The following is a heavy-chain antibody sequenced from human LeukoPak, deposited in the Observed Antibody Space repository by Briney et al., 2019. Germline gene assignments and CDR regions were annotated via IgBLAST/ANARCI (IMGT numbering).Heavy chain of an antibody. J-gene: IGHJ4*02. CDR1: GFSFGDYS. CDR2: ISSSSSYI. Sequence: GGSLRLSCTASGFSFGDYSMNWVRQAPGKGLEWVSSISSSSSYIYYADSVKGRFTISRDNAKNSLYLQMNSLRAEDTALYYCARVAEAAAFDYWGQGTLVTVSS. D-gene: IGHD6-13*01. V-gene: IGHV3-21*06. CDR3: ARVAEAAAFDY.